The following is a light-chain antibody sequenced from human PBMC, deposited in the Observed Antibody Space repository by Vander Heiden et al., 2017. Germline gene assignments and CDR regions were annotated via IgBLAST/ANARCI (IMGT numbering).Light chain of an antibody. CDR2: DDS. V-gene: IGLV3-21*02. Sequence: SYVLTQPPSVSVAPGQTARSTCGGNNIGSKSVHWYQQKPGQAPVLVVYDDSDRPSGIPERFSGSNSGNTATLTISRVEAGDEADYYCQVWDSSSDLSVFGGGTKLTVL. J-gene: IGLJ3*02. CDR1: NIGSKS. CDR3: QVWDSSSDLSV.